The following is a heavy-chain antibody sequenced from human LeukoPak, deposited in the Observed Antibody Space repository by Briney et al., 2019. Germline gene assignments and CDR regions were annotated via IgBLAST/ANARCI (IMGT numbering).Heavy chain of an antibody. CDR2: INHSGST. D-gene: IGHD6-13*01. CDR1: GGSFSGYY. Sequence: SETLSLTCAVYGGSFSGYYRSWIRQPPGKGLDGIGEINHSGSTNYNRSLKSRVTISVDTSKTQFSLKLSSVTAADTAVYYCARGYIAASVPYYYYYMDVWGKGTTVTVSS. V-gene: IGHV4-34*01. J-gene: IGHJ6*03. CDR3: ARGYIAASVPYYYYYMDV.